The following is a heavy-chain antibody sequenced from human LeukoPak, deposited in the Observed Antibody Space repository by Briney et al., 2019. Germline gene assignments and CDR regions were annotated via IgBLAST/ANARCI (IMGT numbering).Heavy chain of an antibody. D-gene: IGHD6-19*01. CDR2: ISAYNGNT. Sequence: VASVKVSCKASGYTFTSYGISWVRQAPGQGLEWMGWISAYNGNTNYAQKLQGRVTMTTDTPTSTAYMELRSLRSDDTAVYYCARDSSGWYRDAFDIWGQGTMVTVSS. CDR1: GYTFTSYG. CDR3: ARDSSGWYRDAFDI. V-gene: IGHV1-18*01. J-gene: IGHJ3*02.